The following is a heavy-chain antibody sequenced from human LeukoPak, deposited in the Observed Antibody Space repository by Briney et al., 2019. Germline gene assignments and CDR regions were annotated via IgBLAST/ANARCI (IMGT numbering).Heavy chain of an antibody. V-gene: IGHV1-2*02. CDR2: INPNSGGT. J-gene: IGHJ4*02. CDR1: GYTFTGYY. Sequence: ASVKVSCKASGYTFTGYYMHWVRQAPGQGLEWMGWINPNSGGTNYAQKFQGRVTMTRDTSISTAYMELSRLRSDDTAVYYCARDRTRIYYYGSGSYYIYWGQGTLVTVSS. D-gene: IGHD3-10*01. CDR3: ARDRTRIYYYGSGSYYIY.